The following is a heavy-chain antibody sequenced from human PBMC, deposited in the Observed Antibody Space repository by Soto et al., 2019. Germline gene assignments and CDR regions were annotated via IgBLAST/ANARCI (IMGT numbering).Heavy chain of an antibody. J-gene: IGHJ4*02. D-gene: IGHD5-18*01. Sequence: GGSLRLSCAASGFTFSGYTVHWVRQAPGKGLEWVAVISYDGSNKYYADSVKGRFTISRDNSKNTLYLQMSSLIAEDTAVYYCATGDNYGPRLYYFDYWGQGTLVTVSS. CDR1: GFTFSGYT. CDR3: ATGDNYGPRLYYFDY. V-gene: IGHV3-30-3*01. CDR2: ISYDGSNK.